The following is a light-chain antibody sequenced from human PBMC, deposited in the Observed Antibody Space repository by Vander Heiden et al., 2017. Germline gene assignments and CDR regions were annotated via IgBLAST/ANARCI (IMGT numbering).Light chain of an antibody. J-gene: IGLJ2*01. CDR3: LLSYSGARVV. Sequence: QAVVTQEPSLTVSPGGTVTLTCGSSTGAVTSGHYPYWFQQKPGQAPRTLIYDTSNKHSWTPARFSGSLLGGKAALTLSGAQPEDEAEYYCLLSYSGARVVFGGGTKLNGL. CDR2: DTS. V-gene: IGLV7-46*01. CDR1: TGAVTSGHY.